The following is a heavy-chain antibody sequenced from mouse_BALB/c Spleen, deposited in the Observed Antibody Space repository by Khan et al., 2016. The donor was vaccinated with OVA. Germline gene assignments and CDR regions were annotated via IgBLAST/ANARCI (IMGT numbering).Heavy chain of an antibody. D-gene: IGHD1-1*01. CDR2: IGRGGSNT. Sequence: DLVKPGASVKLSCKASGYTFTSYWMNWIKQRPGQGLEWIGRIGRGGSNTYYNEMFKGKVTLTVDTSSSTVYMQLSSLSSEDSAVYFCAREYYYAKSCYAMDYWGQGTSVTVSS. V-gene: IGHV1S41*01. J-gene: IGHJ4*01. CDR3: AREYYYAKSCYAMDY. CDR1: GYTFTSYW.